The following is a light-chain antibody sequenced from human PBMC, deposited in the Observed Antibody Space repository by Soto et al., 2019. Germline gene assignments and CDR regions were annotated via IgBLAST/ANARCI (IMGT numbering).Light chain of an antibody. Sequence: EIVMTQSPATLSVSPGERATLSCRASQSVSSNLAWYQQKPGQAPRLLIYGASTRATGIPARFSGSGSGTEYTLTISSLQSEDFAVYCCQHYNNWPPITFGQRTRLEIK. CDR2: GAS. CDR3: QHYNNWPPIT. CDR1: QSVSSN. V-gene: IGKV3-15*01. J-gene: IGKJ5*01.